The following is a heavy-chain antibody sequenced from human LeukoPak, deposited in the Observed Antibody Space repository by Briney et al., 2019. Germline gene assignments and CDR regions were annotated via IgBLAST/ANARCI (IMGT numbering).Heavy chain of an antibody. J-gene: IGHJ3*02. CDR2: INPNSGGT. Sequence: ASVKVSCKASGYTFTGYYMHWVRQAPGQGLEWMGWINPNSGGTNYAQKFQGRVIMTRDTSISTAHMALSRLRSDDTAVYYCARYYYDTSSAFDIWGQGTMVTVSS. D-gene: IGHD3-22*01. CDR3: ARYYYDTSSAFDI. CDR1: GYTFTGYY. V-gene: IGHV1-2*02.